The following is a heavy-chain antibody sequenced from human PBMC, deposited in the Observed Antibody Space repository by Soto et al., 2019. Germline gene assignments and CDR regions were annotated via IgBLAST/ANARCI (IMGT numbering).Heavy chain of an antibody. Sequence: GSLRLSCAGSGFTFSKAWMNWVRQAPGKGLEWVGRIKSRTDGGTTDYAAPVKGRFTIARDDSKHTRHLQMNSLKTEHTAVYYCIVATTMTFCYGMDVWGRGTTVSASS. CDR2: IKSRTDGGTT. J-gene: IGHJ6*04. D-gene: IGHD4-17*01. V-gene: IGHV3-15*01. CDR1: GFTFSKAW. CDR3: IVATTMTFCYGMDV.